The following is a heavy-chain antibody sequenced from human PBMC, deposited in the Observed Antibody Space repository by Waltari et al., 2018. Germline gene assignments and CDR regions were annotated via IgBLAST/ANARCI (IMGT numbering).Heavy chain of an antibody. CDR3: ARELYGSGSY. J-gene: IGHJ4*02. V-gene: IGHV3-21*01. Sequence: EVQLVESGGGLVKPGGSLRLSCAASGFTFSSYSMNWVRQAPGKGLEWVSSISSSSSYIYYADPVKGRFTISRDNAKNSLYLQMNSLRAEDTAVYYCARELYGSGSYWGQGTLVTVSS. D-gene: IGHD3-10*01. CDR2: ISSSSSYI. CDR1: GFTFSSYS.